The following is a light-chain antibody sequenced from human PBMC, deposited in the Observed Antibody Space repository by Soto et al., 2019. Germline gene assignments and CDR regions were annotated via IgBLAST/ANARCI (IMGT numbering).Light chain of an antibody. V-gene: IGKV1-39*01. J-gene: IGKJ1*01. CDR1: QNIDMY. CDR3: QHTFNAPPWT. CDR2: GAS. Sequence: DIHITQSPSSMSASVGDTVTITCRVSQNIDMYLNLYQQKPGKAPRVLISGASNLQSGVPSRFSGSGTGTDFTLTISSLQSEDFASYFCQHTFNAPPWTFGQGTKVDIK.